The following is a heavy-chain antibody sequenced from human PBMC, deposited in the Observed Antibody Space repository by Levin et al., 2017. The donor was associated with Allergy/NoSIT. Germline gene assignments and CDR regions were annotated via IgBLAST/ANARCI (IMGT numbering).Heavy chain of an antibody. CDR1: GGSISRYH. Sequence: MPSETLSLTCTVSGGSISRYHWSWIRQPPGKGLEWIGYIYASGSTNYNPSLKSRVTISVDTSRNQFSLELKSVTTADTAFYYCARDPAHGRYYYMDVWGEGTTVTVSS. CDR2: IYASGST. D-gene: IGHD5-24*01. CDR3: ARDPAHGRYYYMDV. V-gene: IGHV4-59*13. J-gene: IGHJ6*03.